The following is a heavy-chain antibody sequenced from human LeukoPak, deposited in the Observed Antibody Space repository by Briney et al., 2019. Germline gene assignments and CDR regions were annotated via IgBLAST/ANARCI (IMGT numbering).Heavy chain of an antibody. CDR1: GYSFTTYW. D-gene: IGHD1-26*01. Sequence: GESLKISCKSSGYSFTTYWIGWVRQMPGKGLEWMGIIYPDDSDTRYSPSFQGQVTISADKSISTAYLQWSSLKASDTAIYYCARPTADWSGSYYYWGQGTLVAVSS. J-gene: IGHJ4*02. V-gene: IGHV5-51*01. CDR2: IYPDDSDT. CDR3: ARPTADWSGSYYY.